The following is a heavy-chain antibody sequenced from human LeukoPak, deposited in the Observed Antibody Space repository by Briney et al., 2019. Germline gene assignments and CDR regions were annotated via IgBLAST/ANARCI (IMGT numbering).Heavy chain of an antibody. V-gene: IGHV3-11*06. J-gene: IGHJ3*02. CDR2: ISGRGGST. CDR1: GFTFSDYY. CDR3: ARDSWELSRDDAFDI. D-gene: IGHD1-26*01. Sequence: PGGSLRLSCAASGFTFSDYYMSWIRQAPGKGLEWVSAISGRGGSTNYADSVKGRFTISRDNAKNTLYLQMNSLRAEDTAVYYCARDSWELSRDDAFDIWGQGTMVTVSA.